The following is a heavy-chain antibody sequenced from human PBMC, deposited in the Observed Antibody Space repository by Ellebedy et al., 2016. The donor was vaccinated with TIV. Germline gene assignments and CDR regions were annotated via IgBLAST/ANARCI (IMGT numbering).Heavy chain of an antibody. V-gene: IGHV4-39*07. CDR3: ARQRGDGLWYFDV. CDR2: IHYNGET. D-gene: IGHD3-16*01. Sequence: SETLSLTCSVSGASISSRSYWWGWIRQPPGKGLEWIGSIHYNGETHYNPSLKSRVTMSVDTSTNQFSLRLNSVPAADTAAYFCARQRGDGLWYFDVWGRGTLVTVSS. CDR1: GASISSRSYW. J-gene: IGHJ2*01.